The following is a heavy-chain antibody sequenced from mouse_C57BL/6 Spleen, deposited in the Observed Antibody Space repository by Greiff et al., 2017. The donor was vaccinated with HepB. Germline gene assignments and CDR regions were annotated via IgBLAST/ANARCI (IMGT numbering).Heavy chain of an antibody. CDR2: IYPGSGST. Sequence: VQLQQPGAELVKPGASVKMSCKASGYTFTSYWITWVKQRPGQGLEWIGDIYPGSGSTNYNEKFKSKATLTVDTSSSTAYMQLSSLTSEDSAVYYCARKGSGYSNSAWFADWGQGTLVTVSA. D-gene: IGHD2-5*01. CDR1: GYTFTSYW. V-gene: IGHV1-55*01. J-gene: IGHJ3*01. CDR3: ARKGSGYSNSAWFAD.